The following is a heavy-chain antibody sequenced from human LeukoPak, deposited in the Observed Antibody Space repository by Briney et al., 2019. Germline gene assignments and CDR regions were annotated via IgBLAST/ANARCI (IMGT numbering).Heavy chain of an antibody. CDR3: ARTPPRYDYVWGSYRPYYFDY. D-gene: IGHD3-16*02. J-gene: IGHJ4*02. CDR1: GFTVSSNY. Sequence: GGSLRLSCAASGFTVSSNYMSWVRQAPGKGLEWVSVIYSGGSTYYADSVKGRFTISRDNSKNTLYLQMNSLRAEDTAVYYCARTPPRYDYVWGSYRPYYFDYWGQGTQVTVSS. CDR2: IYSGGST. V-gene: IGHV3-53*01.